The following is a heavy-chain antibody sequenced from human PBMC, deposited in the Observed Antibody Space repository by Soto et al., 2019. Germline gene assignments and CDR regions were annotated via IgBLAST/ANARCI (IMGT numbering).Heavy chain of an antibody. Sequence: EVQLVESGGGLVQPGGSLRLSCAASGFTFSSYSMNWVRQAPGKGLEWLSYISSSISTMHYADSVKGRFTISRDNAKEPLYLQKNSLREEDTAVYYWAGEVRDTGVADFDYWGQGTLVTVSS. CDR3: AGEVRDTGVADFDY. V-gene: IGHV3-48*02. CDR1: GFTFSSYS. CDR2: ISSSISTM. D-gene: IGHD5-18*01. J-gene: IGHJ4*02.